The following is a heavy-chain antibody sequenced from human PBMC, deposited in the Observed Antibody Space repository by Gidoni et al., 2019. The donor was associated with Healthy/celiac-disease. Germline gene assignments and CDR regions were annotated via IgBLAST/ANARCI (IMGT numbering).Heavy chain of an antibody. J-gene: IGHJ4*02. V-gene: IGHV3-30*18. CDR1: GFTFSSYG. CDR3: AKDGRCPGGTSCPILEYYFDY. Sequence: QVQLVESGGGVVQPGRSLRLSCAASGFTFSSYGMHWVRQAPGKGLEWVAVISYDGSNKYYADSVKGRFTISRDNSTTTLYLQMNSLRAEDTAVYYCAKDGRCPGGTSCPILEYYFDYWGQGTLVTVSS. D-gene: IGHD2-2*01. CDR2: ISYDGSNK.